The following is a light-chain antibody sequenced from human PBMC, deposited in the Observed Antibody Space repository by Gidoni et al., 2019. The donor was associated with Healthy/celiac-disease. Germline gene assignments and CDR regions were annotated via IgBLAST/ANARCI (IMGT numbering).Light chain of an antibody. CDR3: QQGSNWPRT. J-gene: IGKJ2*01. CDR2: DAS. V-gene: IGKV3-11*01. Sequence: EIVFTQSPATLSLSPGERATLSCRASQSVSSYLAWYQQKPGQAPRLLIYDASNRATGIPARFSGSGSGTDFTLTISSLEPEDFAVYYCQQGSNWPRTFGQGTKLEIK. CDR1: QSVSSY.